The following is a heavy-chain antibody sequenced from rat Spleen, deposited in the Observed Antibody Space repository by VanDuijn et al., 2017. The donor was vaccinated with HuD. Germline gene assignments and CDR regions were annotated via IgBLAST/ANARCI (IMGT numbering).Heavy chain of an antibody. Sequence: EVHLVESGGDLVQPGGSLKLSCAASGFTFSDYNMAWVRQAPKKGLEWVATILYDGSRTYYRDSVKGRFTISRDDAKSTLYLQMDSLRSEDTATYYCARQQTLGFDYWGQGVMVTVSS. CDR2: ILYDGSRT. J-gene: IGHJ2*01. CDR1: GFTFSDYN. CDR3: ARQQTLGFDY. D-gene: IGHD3-4*01. V-gene: IGHV5-7*01.